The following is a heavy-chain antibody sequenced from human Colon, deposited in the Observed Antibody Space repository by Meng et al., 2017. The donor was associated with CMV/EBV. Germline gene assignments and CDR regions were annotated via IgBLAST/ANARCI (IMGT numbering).Heavy chain of an antibody. D-gene: IGHD2-2*01. Sequence: GGSLRLSCAASGFTSSSYSMNWVRQAPGKGLEWVSSISSSSSYIYYADSVKGRFTISRDNAKNSLYLQMNSLRAEDTAVYYCAREYCSSTSCYYYGSGKGDYWGQGTLVTVSS. CDR1: GFTSSSYS. CDR3: AREYCSSTSCYYYGSGKGDY. CDR2: ISSSSSYI. V-gene: IGHV3-21*01. J-gene: IGHJ4*02.